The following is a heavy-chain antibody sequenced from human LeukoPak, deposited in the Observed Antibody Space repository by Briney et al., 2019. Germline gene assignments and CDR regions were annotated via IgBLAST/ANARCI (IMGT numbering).Heavy chain of an antibody. D-gene: IGHD1-26*01. V-gene: IGHV3-74*01. J-gene: IGHJ4*02. Sequence: GGSLRLSCAASGFTFSSYWMHWVRQAPGRGLVWVSRINSDGSTTNYADYVKGRFTISRDNAKNTLYLQMNSLRAEDTAVYYCARRSSGSPPYYFDSWGQGTLVTVSS. CDR2: INSDGSTT. CDR3: ARRSSGSPPYYFDS. CDR1: GFTFSSYW.